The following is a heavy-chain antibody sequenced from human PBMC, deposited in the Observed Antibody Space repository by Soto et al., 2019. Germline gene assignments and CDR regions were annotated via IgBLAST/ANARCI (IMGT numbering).Heavy chain of an antibody. CDR1: GFAFSSYA. CDR3: ARDLTGSGD. D-gene: IGHD3-10*01. V-gene: IGHV3-30-3*01. CDR2: ISYDGSNK. J-gene: IGHJ4*02. Sequence: QVQLVESGGGVVQPGRSLRLSCAASGFAFSSYAMHWVRQAPGKGLEWEAVISYDGSNKYYADSVKGRFTISRDNSKITLYLQMSSLRAEDTAVYYCARDLTGSGDWGQGTLVTVS.